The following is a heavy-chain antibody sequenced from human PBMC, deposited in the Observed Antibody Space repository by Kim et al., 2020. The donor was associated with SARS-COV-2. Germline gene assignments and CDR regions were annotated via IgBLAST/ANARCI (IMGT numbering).Heavy chain of an antibody. D-gene: IGHD5-12*01. Sequence: GGSLRLSCAASGFTFSSYAMHWVRQAPGKGLEWVAVISYDGSNKFYADSVKGRFTLSRDNSKNTLYLQMNSLRAEDTAVYYCARDRDIVSTITVGTFDY. J-gene: IGHJ4*01. CDR3: ARDRDIVSTITVGTFDY. CDR1: GFTFSSYA. V-gene: IGHV3-30*04. CDR2: ISYDGSNK.